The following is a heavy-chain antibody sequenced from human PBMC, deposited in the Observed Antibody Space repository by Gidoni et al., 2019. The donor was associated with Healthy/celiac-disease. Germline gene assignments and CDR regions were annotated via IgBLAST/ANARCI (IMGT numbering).Heavy chain of an antibody. V-gene: IGHV3-33*01. CDR3: ARGQTGLHYYGSGSQDY. CDR2: IWYDGSNK. J-gene: IGHJ4*02. Sequence: GRSLRLSCAASGFTFSSYGMHWVRQAPGKGLGWVAVIWYDGSNKYYADSVKGRFTISRDNSKNTLYLQMNSLRAEDTAVYYCARGQTGLHYYGSGSQDYWGQGTLVTVSS. D-gene: IGHD3-10*01. CDR1: GFTFSSYG.